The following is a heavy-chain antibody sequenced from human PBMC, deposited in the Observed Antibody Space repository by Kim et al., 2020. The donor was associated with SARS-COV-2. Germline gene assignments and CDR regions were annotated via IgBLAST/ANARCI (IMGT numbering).Heavy chain of an antibody. J-gene: IGHJ4*02. CDR3: ARTITMVRGVIGV. D-gene: IGHD3-10*01. Sequence: ATKFQGRVTMTRDTSISTAYMELSRLRSDDTAVYYCARTITMVRGVIGVWGQGTLVTVSS. V-gene: IGHV1-2*02.